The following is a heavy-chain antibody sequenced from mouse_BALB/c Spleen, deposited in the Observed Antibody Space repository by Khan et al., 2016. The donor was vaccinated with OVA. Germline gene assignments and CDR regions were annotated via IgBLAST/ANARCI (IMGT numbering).Heavy chain of an antibody. V-gene: IGHV2-9*02. Sequence: QVQLKQSGPGLVAPSQSLSITCTVYGYSLTRYGVHWVRQPPGKGLEWLGLIWAGGSTNYTWALMSRLSISIDNFNSLVFLIMNSLQTDNTAVYYCARSKYLARYWGQGTTLTVSS. D-gene: IGHD3-3*01. J-gene: IGHJ2*01. CDR2: IWAGGST. CDR3: ARSKYLARY. CDR1: GYSLTRYG.